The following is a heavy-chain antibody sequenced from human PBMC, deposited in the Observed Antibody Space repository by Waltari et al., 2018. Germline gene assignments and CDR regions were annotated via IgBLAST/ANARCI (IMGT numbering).Heavy chain of an antibody. Sequence: VQLVESGGGVVQSGGSLRPSCAASVLTFSTYWMNWVRQAPGKGLEWVADIKEDGSKKHYAGSVKGRFTISRDNAKNSLFLQLNSLRVEDTAIYYCASFGYCADGVCYGDFWGQGTLVTVSS. CDR3: ASFGYCADGVCYGDF. CDR1: VLTFSTYW. V-gene: IGHV3-7*01. D-gene: IGHD2-8*01. CDR2: IKEDGSKK. J-gene: IGHJ4*01.